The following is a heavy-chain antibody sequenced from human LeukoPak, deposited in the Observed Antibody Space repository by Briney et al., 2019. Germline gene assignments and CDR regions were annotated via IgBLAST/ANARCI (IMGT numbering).Heavy chain of an antibody. Sequence: PGGSLRLSCAASGFAVSSNYMTWVRQAPGKGLEWVSIIYSGGNTNFADSVKGRFPFSRDNSKDTLFLQMHSLRAEDTAVYYCARGLNWFDPWGRGTLVTVSS. J-gene: IGHJ5*02. CDR3: ARGLNWFDP. CDR1: GFAVSSNY. V-gene: IGHV3-66*01. CDR2: IYSGGNT.